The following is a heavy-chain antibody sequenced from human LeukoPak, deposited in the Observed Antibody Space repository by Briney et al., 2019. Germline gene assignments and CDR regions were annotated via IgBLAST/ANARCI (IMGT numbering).Heavy chain of an antibody. D-gene: IGHD4-11*01. Sequence: ASVKVSCKASGYTFTDYYMHWVRQAPGQGLEWMGIINPSGGSTSYAQKFQGRVTITRDTSASTAYMELSSLRSEDMAVYYCARGPRNTVTKSPFDYWGQGTLVTVSS. CDR1: GYTFTDYY. J-gene: IGHJ4*02. V-gene: IGHV1-46*01. CDR2: INPSGGST. CDR3: ARGPRNTVTKSPFDY.